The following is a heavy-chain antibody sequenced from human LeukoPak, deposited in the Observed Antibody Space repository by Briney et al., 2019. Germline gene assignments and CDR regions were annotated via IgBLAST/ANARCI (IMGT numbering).Heavy chain of an antibody. CDR3: ATARHSSSWYVFDY. Sequence: PSETLSLTCTVSGGSIRTYYWSWIRQPPGKGLEWIGYIYYSGSTSYNPSLESRVTISVDMSKNQFSLNLTSVTAADTAVYYCATARHSSSWYVFDYWGQGTPVTVSS. CDR2: IYYSGST. V-gene: IGHV4-59*08. CDR1: GGSIRTYY. J-gene: IGHJ4*02. D-gene: IGHD6-13*01.